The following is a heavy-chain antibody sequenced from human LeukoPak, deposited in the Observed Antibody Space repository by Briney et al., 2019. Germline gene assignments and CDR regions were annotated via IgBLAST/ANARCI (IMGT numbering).Heavy chain of an antibody. Sequence: PGESLRISWKGSGYIFSNYWIAWVRQMPGKGLEWMGIIYPGDSDTRYSPSFQGQVTISADKSISTAYLQWSSLKASDSAMYYCARHALVGATRSYFDLWGQGTLVTVSS. CDR1: GYIFSNYW. J-gene: IGHJ5*02. V-gene: IGHV5-51*01. D-gene: IGHD1-26*01. CDR2: IYPGDSDT. CDR3: ARHALVGATRSYFDL.